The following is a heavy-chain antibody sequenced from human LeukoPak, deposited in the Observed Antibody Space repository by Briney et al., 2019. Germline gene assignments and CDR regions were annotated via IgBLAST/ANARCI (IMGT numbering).Heavy chain of an antibody. Sequence: GGSLRLSCAASGFTFSSYWMHWVRQAPGKGLVWVSRINSDGSSTSYADSVKGRFTISRGNAKNTLYLQMNSLRAKDTAVYYCASPVATQPRWGQGTLVTVSS. CDR1: GFTFSSYW. J-gene: IGHJ4*02. D-gene: IGHD5-12*01. CDR3: ASPVATQPR. CDR2: INSDGSST. V-gene: IGHV3-74*01.